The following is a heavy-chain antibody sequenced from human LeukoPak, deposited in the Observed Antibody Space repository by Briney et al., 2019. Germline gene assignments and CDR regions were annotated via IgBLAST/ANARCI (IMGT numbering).Heavy chain of an antibody. CDR1: GFTFSSYW. J-gene: IGHJ6*03. CDR2: IKQDGSEK. V-gene: IGHV3-7*01. CDR3: ARVGTAMALPRWYYMDV. Sequence: GGSLRLSCAASGFTFSSYWMSWVRQAPGKGLEWVANIKQDGSEKYYVDSVKGRFTISRDNAKNSLYLQMNSLRAEDTAVYYCARVGTAMALPRWYYMDVWGKGTTVTVSS. D-gene: IGHD5-18*01.